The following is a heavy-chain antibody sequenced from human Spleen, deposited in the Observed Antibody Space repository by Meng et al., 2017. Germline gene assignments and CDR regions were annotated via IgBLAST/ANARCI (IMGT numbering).Heavy chain of an antibody. V-gene: IGHV3-30*01. CDR1: GFTFSSYA. J-gene: IGHJ4*02. CDR2: ISYDGSNK. D-gene: IGHD5-18*01. CDR3: AKGSYSYGLSAPDY. Sequence: GESLKISCAASGFTFSSYAMHWVRQAPGKGLEWVAVISYDGSNKYYADSVKGRFTISRDNSKNTLYLQMNSLRAEDTAVYYCAKGSYSYGLSAPDYWGQGTQVTVSS.